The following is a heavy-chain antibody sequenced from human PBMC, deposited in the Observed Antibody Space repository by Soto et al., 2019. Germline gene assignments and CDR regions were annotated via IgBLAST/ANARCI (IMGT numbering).Heavy chain of an antibody. CDR1: GFTFSDYV. Sequence: EVLLLESGGDSVQPGGSLRLSCVASGFTFSDYVMSWVRQVPGKRLEWVSSISDGGERTDYRDSVRGRFTISRDNARFTLHLQMNSLRVDDTATYFCARDRSTDFGLDVWGQGTTVTVSS. CDR3: ARDRSTDFGLDV. V-gene: IGHV3-23*01. J-gene: IGHJ6*02. CDR2: ISDGGERT. D-gene: IGHD3-3*01.